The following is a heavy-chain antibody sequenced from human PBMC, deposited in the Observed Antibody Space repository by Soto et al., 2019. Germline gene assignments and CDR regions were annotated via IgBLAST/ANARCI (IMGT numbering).Heavy chain of an antibody. CDR2: IIPLTETP. CDR3: AIGTRNSLTWDF. CDR1: GGTFSNYA. D-gene: IGHD3-9*01. J-gene: IGHJ4*02. V-gene: IGHV1-69*01. Sequence: QVQVVQSGAEVKKPGSSVKVSCKASGGTFSNYAISWVRQAPGHGLEWVGGIIPLTETPVYAQTFQGRLTITADEITSAAYMELSSLRSDDTAVYYCAIGTRNSLTWDFWGQGTLVTVSS.